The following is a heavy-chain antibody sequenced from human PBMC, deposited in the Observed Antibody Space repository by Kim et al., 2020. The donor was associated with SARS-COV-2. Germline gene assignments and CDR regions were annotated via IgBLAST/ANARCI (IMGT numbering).Heavy chain of an antibody. Sequence: GGSLRLSCAASGFTFSSYAMSWVRQAPGKGLEWVSAISGSGGSTYYADSVKGRLTISRDNSKNTLYLQMNSLRAEDTAVYYCAKSIPPTIFGVVIDYYYYYGMDVWGQGTTVTVSS. V-gene: IGHV3-23*01. CDR1: GFTFSSYA. D-gene: IGHD3-3*01. CDR3: AKSIPPTIFGVVIDYYYYYGMDV. CDR2: ISGSGGST. J-gene: IGHJ6*02.